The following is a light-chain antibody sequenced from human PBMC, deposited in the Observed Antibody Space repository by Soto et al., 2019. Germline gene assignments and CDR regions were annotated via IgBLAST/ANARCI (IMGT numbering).Light chain of an antibody. CDR1: SSDVGGYNY. J-gene: IGLJ1*01. Sequence: QSVLTQPRSVSGSPGQSVTISCTGTSSDVGGYNYVSWYQQHPGKAPKLMIYDVNKRPSGVPDRFSGSKSGSTASLTISGLQAEDEADYYCRSYAGSYTYVFGTGTKLTVL. CDR2: DVN. CDR3: RSYAGSYTYV. V-gene: IGLV2-11*01.